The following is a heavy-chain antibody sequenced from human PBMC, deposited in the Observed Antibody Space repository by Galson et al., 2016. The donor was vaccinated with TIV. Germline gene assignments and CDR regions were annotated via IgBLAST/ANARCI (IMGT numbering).Heavy chain of an antibody. Sequence: SVKVSCKASGYTFINYYMHWVRQAPGQGLEWVGAIDPSGGGTTYAQRFQGRVTMTRDTSTNTVYMELSSLRSDDTAVYYCARPPYCGGDCYKYDYWGQGTLVTVSS. CDR2: IDPSGGGT. CDR3: ARPPYCGGDCYKYDY. V-gene: IGHV1-46*01. J-gene: IGHJ4*02. D-gene: IGHD2-21*01. CDR1: GYTFINYY.